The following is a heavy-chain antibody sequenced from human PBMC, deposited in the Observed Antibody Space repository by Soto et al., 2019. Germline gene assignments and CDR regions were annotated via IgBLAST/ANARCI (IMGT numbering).Heavy chain of an antibody. CDR1: GYIFTNYW. CDR2: IYPGDSDT. CDR3: AKQNGPNAVSPYFDY. Sequence: GESLKISCKGSGYIFTNYWIGWVRQMPGKGLEWMGTIYPGDSDTRYSPSFQGQVTISADKSISTAYLQWSSLKASDTAMYYCAKQNGPNAVSPYFDYWGQGTLVTVSS. V-gene: IGHV5-51*01. D-gene: IGHD1-1*01. J-gene: IGHJ4*02.